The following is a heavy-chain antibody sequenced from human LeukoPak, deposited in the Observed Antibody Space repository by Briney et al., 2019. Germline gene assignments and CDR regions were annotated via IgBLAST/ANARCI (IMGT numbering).Heavy chain of an antibody. CDR1: GGTFSSYS. CDR2: ITPIFDTA. Sequence: SVKVSCKASGGTFSSYSISWVRQAPGQGLEWMGGITPIFDTADYAQKFQGRVTITADESTSTAYMELSSLRSEDTAVFYCARISLGAIWGYYYGMDVWGQGTTVTVSS. D-gene: IGHD1-26*01. CDR3: ARISLGAIWGYYYGMDV. V-gene: IGHV1-69*13. J-gene: IGHJ6*02.